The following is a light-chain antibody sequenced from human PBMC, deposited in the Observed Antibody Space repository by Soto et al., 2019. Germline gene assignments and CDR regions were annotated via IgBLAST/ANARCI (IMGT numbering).Light chain of an antibody. Sequence: QSVLTQPPSVSGAPGQRVTTSCTGSSSNIGAGYDVHWYQQLPGTAPKLLIYGNSNRPSGVSNPFSGSKSGNTASLTISGLQPEDEADYYCSSYTTSNTRQIVFGTGTKVTVL. CDR2: GNS. CDR3: SSYTTSNTRQIV. CDR1: SSNIGAGYD. V-gene: IGLV1-40*01. J-gene: IGLJ1*01.